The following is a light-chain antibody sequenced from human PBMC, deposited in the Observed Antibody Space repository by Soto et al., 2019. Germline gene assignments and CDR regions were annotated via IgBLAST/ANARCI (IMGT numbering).Light chain of an antibody. Sequence: DIKMTQSASALSASVGDRVTITCRASQIISTYLNWYQQRAGLAPRLLIYAASSLQSGVPPRFSGSGSGTDFTLTISSLQPEDFATYFCQQTYIAPPPFGQVSKADVK. J-gene: IGKJ1*01. V-gene: IGKV1-39*01. CDR2: AAS. CDR3: QQTYIAPPP. CDR1: QIISTY.